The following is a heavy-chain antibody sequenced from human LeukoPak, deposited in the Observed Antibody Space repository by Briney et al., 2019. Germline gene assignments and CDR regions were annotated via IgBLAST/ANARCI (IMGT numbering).Heavy chain of an antibody. CDR2: IYSGGST. V-gene: IGHV3-66*01. CDR3: ARPWTRARIAAAGTDRLPLGY. J-gene: IGHJ4*02. CDR1: GFTVSSNY. Sequence: GGSLRLSCAASGFTVSSNYMSWVRQAPGKGLEWVSVIYSGGSTYYADSVKGRFTISRDNSKNTLYLQMNSLRAEDTAVYYCARPWTRARIAAAGTDRLPLGYWGQGTLVTVSS. D-gene: IGHD6-13*01.